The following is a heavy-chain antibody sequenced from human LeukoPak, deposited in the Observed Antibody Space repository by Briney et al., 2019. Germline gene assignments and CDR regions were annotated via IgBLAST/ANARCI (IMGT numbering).Heavy chain of an antibody. CDR3: ARWGYYYYYGMDV. CDR1: GYTFTSYD. CDR2: INADNGNT. D-gene: IGHD3-16*01. Sequence: ASVKVSCKASGYTFTSYDINWVRQATGQGLEWMGWINADNGNTKYSQKFQGRVRITRDTSASTAYMELSSLRSEDTAVYYCARWGYYYYYGMDVWGQGTTVTVSS. J-gene: IGHJ6*02. V-gene: IGHV1-3*01.